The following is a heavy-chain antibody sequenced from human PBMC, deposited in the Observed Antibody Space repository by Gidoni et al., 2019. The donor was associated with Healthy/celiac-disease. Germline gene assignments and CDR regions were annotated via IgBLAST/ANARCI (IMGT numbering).Heavy chain of an antibody. CDR1: GFTFSSSS. J-gene: IGHJ4*02. CDR3: ARVRREITGKDLDY. CDR2: ISSSSSYI. V-gene: IGHV3-21*01. D-gene: IGHD3-16*01. Sequence: ELQLVESGGGLVKTGGPLRLSCAAPGFTFSSSSMSWVRQAPGTGLEWVSSISSSSSYIYYADSVKGRFTISRDNAKNSLYLQMNSLRAEDTAVYYCARVRREITGKDLDYWGQGTLVTVSS.